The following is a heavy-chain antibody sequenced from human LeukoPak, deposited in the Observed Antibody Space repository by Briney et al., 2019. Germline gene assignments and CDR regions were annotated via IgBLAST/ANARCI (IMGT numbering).Heavy chain of an antibody. J-gene: IGHJ5*02. V-gene: IGHV1-2*02. CDR3: ARGGTYYYGSGSYYNWFDP. CDR2: INPNSGGT. Sequence: ASVKVSCKASGYTFTGYYMHWVRQAPGQGLEWMGWINPNSGGTNYAQKFQGRVTMTRDTSISTAYMELSRLRSDDTAVYYCARGGTYYYGSGSYYNWFDPWGQGTLVTVSS. D-gene: IGHD3-10*01. CDR1: GYTFTGYY.